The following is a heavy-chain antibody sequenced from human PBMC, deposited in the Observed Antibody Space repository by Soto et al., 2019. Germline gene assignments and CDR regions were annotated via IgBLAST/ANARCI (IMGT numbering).Heavy chain of an antibody. CDR2: ISAYNGNT. Sequence: ASVKVSCKASGYTFTSYGISWVRQAPGQGLEWMGWISAYNGNTNYAQKLQGRVTMTTDTSTSTAYMELRSLRSDDTAVYYCARDPLLYSSGWYPNDAFEIWGQGTMVTVSS. D-gene: IGHD6-19*01. CDR1: GYTFTSYG. CDR3: ARDPLLYSSGWYPNDAFEI. V-gene: IGHV1-18*01. J-gene: IGHJ3*02.